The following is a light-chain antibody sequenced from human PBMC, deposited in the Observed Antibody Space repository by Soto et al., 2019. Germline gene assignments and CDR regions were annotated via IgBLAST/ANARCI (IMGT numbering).Light chain of an antibody. CDR3: QQLSTYPST. Sequence: IQLTQSPSSLSASVGDRVTITCRASQGIGSYLAWYQQKPGEAPKLLIFAASILQSGVPSRFSGSGSGTDFTLTISSLQAEDFATYYCQQLSTYPSTFGGGTKVDIK. J-gene: IGKJ4*01. V-gene: IGKV1-9*01. CDR2: AAS. CDR1: QGIGSY.